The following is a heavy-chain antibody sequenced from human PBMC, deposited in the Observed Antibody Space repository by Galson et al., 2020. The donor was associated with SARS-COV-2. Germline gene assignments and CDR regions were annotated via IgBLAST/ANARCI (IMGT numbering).Heavy chain of an antibody. CDR3: AHFGAVAGSVRWFDP. CDR2: IYGDDDK. D-gene: IGHD3-10*01. V-gene: IGHV2-5*02. CDR1: GFSLNTGAVG. Sequence: SGPTLVKPTQTLTLTCSFSGFSLNTGAVGVGWVRQPPRKALEWLAVIYGDDDKRYRTSLQSRLTIAKDTSKDQVVITMTNMDPMDTGTYYCAHFGAVAGSVRWFDPWGPGTLVTVTS. J-gene: IGHJ5*02.